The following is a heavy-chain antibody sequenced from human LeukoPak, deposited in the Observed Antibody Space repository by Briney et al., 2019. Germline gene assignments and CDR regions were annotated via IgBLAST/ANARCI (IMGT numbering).Heavy chain of an antibody. V-gene: IGHV4-59*08. Sequence: SETLSLTCTVSGGSISSYYWSWIRQPPGKGLEWIGYIYYSGSTNYNPSLKSRVTISVDTSKNQFSLKLSSVTAADTAVYYCARTRGYSGYDWYFDYWGQGTLVTVSS. J-gene: IGHJ4*02. CDR3: ARTRGYSGYDWYFDY. CDR2: IYYSGST. CDR1: GGSISSYY. D-gene: IGHD5-12*01.